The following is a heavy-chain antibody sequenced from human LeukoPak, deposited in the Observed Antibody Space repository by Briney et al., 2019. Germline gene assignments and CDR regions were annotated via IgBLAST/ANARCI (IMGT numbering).Heavy chain of an antibody. CDR1: GGSFSGYY. D-gene: IGHD2-2*01. J-gene: IGHJ5*02. CDR3: ARGRGSRKYQPLNNWFDP. CDR2: INHSGST. V-gene: IGHV4-34*01. Sequence: SETLSLTCAVYGGSFSGYYWSWIRQPPGKGLEWIGEINHSGSTNYNPSLKSRVTISVDTSKNQFSLKLSSVTAADTAVYYCARGRGSRKYQPLNNWFDPWGQGTLVTVSS.